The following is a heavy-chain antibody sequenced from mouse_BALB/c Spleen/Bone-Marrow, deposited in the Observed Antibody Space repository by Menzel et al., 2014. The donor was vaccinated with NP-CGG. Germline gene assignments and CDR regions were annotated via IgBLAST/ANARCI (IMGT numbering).Heavy chain of an antibody. CDR2: IYPGDGET. V-gene: IGHV1-80*01. CDR3: ARKYGGY. Sequence: QVQLQQSGAELVRPGSSVEISCKASGYPFSSYWMNWVKQRPGQGLEWIGQIYPGDGETNYNGKFKGNATLTADKSSSTAYMQLISLTSEDSAVYFCARKYGGYWGQGTTLTVSS. D-gene: IGHD2-10*02. J-gene: IGHJ2*01. CDR1: GYPFSSYW.